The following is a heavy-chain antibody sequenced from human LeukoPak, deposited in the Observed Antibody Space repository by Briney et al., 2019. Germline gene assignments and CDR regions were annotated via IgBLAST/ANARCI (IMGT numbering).Heavy chain of an antibody. CDR1: GGSISSYY. CDR3: ARDSLRTDAFDI. V-gene: IGHV4-59*01. Sequence: SETLSLTCTVSGGSISSYYWSWVRQPPGKGLEWIGYIYYSGSTNYNPSLKSRVTISVDTSKNQFSLKLSSVTTADTAVYYCARDSLRTDAFDIWGQGTMVTVSS. CDR2: IYYSGST. J-gene: IGHJ3*02. D-gene: IGHD3-3*01.